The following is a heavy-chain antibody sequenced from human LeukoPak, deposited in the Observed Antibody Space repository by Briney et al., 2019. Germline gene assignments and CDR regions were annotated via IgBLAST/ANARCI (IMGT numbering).Heavy chain of an antibody. V-gene: IGHV3-30*03. J-gene: IGHJ6*02. CDR1: GFTFSSYG. CDR3: ARDGEGCTNGVCFDYYYGMDV. CDR2: ISYDGSNK. Sequence: PGGSLRLSCAASGFTFSSYGMHWVRQAPGKGLEWVAVISYDGSNKYYADSVKGRFTISRDNSKNTLYLQMNSLRAEDTAVYYCARDGEGCTNGVCFDYYYGMDVWGQGTTVTVSS. D-gene: IGHD2-8*01.